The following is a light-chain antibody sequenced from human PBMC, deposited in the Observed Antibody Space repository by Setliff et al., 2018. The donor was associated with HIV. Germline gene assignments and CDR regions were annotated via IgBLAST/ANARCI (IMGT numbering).Light chain of an antibody. CDR1: SNDIGGFDY. CDR3: SSFTITTTPSGSV. J-gene: IGLJ1*01. CDR2: DVI. Sequence: QSALAQPASVSGSPGQSIAISCTGTSNDIGGFDYVSWYQQHPGKAPKLVIYDVIKRPAGVSDRFSASKSGNTASLTISGLQAEDEADYYCSSFTITTTPSGSVFGTGPKVTVL. V-gene: IGLV2-14*03.